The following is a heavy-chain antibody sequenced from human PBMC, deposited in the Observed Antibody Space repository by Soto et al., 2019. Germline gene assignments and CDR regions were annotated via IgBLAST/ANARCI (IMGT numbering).Heavy chain of an antibody. J-gene: IGHJ4*02. Sequence: TSETLSLTCTVSGGSISSYYWSWIRQPAGKGLEWIGRLQTSGSTDYNPSLKSRVTMSVDTSKNQFSLKLSSVTAADTAVYYCARDGPTVTFDYWGQGTLVTVSS. V-gene: IGHV4-4*07. CDR1: GGSISSYY. CDR2: LQTSGST. CDR3: ARDGPTVTFDY. D-gene: IGHD4-4*01.